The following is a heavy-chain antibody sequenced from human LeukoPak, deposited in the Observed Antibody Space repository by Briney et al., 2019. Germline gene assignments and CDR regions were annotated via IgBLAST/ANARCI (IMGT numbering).Heavy chain of an antibody. CDR2: IYYSGST. V-gene: IGHV4-31*03. J-gene: IGHJ4*02. CDR3: ARGNYVVSSYFDY. Sequence: SQTLSLTCTVSGGSLSSGGYYGSWIRQHPGKGLEWIGYIYYSGSTYYNPSLKSRVTISVDTSKNQFSLKLSSVTAADTAVYYCARGNYVVSSYFDYWGQGTLVTVSS. D-gene: IGHD1-7*01. CDR1: GGSLSSGGYY.